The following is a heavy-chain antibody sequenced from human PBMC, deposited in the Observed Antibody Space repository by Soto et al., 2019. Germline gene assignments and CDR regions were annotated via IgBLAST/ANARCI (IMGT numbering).Heavy chain of an antibody. CDR1: GFTFSSYA. CDR3: ARVGPGYYHDY. Sequence: QVQLVESGGGVVQPGRSLRLSCAASGFTFSSYAMHWVRQAPGKGLEWVAVISYDGSNKYYADSVKGRFTISRDNSKNPLYLQMNSLRGEDTAVYYCARVGPGYYHDYWGQGTLVTVSS. D-gene: IGHD3-22*01. J-gene: IGHJ4*02. CDR2: ISYDGSNK. V-gene: IGHV3-30-3*01.